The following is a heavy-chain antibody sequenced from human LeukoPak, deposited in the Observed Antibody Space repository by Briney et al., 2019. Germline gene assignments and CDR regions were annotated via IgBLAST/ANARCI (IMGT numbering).Heavy chain of an antibody. CDR1: GGSISSY. CDR2: IYGSGTT. Sequence: SETLSLTCTVSGGSISSYWSWIRQPAGKGLEWIGRIYGSGTTTYNPSLKSRVSMSIDTSKNQFSLKLSSVTSADTAVYYCARLTGYSSESWFDPWGQGTLVTVSS. D-gene: IGHD3-9*01. CDR3: ARLTGYSSESWFDP. V-gene: IGHV4-4*07. J-gene: IGHJ5*02.